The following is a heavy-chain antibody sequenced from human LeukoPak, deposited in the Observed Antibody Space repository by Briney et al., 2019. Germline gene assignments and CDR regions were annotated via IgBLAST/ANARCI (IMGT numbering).Heavy chain of an antibody. V-gene: IGHV4-39*01. D-gene: IGHD6-13*01. Sequence: SETLSLTCTVSGGSISSSSYYWGWIRQPPGKGLEWIGSIYYSGSTYYNPSLKSRVTISVDTSKNQFSLKLSSVTAADTAVYYCASLIAAAAHYYYYYYMDVWGKGTTVTVSS. CDR2: IYYSGST. J-gene: IGHJ6*03. CDR1: GGSISSSSYY. CDR3: ASLIAAAAHYYYYYYMDV.